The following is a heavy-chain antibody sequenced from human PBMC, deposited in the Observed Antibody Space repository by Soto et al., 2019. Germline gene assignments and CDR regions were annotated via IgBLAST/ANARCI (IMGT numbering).Heavy chain of an antibody. V-gene: IGHV4-34*01. Sequence: SETLSLSCAVYGGSFSGYYWSWIRQPPGKGLEWIGEINHSGSTNYNPSLKSRVTISVDTSKNQFSLKLSSVTAADTAVYYCARIRFLAYHYYYGMDVWGQGTTVT. J-gene: IGHJ6*02. D-gene: IGHD3-10*01. CDR3: ARIRFLAYHYYYGMDV. CDR2: INHSGST. CDR1: GGSFSGYY.